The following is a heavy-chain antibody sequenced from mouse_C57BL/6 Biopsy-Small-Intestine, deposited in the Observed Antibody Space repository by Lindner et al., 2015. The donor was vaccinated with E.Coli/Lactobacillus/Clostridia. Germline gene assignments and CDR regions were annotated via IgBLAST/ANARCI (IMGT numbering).Heavy chain of an antibody. CDR2: INPSSGYT. CDR3: TRGNYYAMDY. Sequence: VQLQESGAELARPGASVKMSCKASGYTFTSYTMHWVKQRPGQGLEWIGYINPSSGYTKFDQKFKDKATLTADKSSSTAHMQLSSLTSEDSAVYYCTRGNYYAMDYWGQGTSVTVSS. V-gene: IGHV1-4*01. J-gene: IGHJ4*01. CDR1: GYTFTSYT.